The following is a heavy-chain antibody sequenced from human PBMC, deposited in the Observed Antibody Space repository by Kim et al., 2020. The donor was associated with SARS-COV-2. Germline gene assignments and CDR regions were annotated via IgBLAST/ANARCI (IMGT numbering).Heavy chain of an antibody. Sequence: SETLSLTCAVYGGSFSGYYWSWIRQPPGKGLEWIGEINHSGSTNYNPSLKSRVTISVDTSKNQFSLKLSSATAADTAVYYCARGHRGAMVRGVRYNNWFDPWGQGTLVTVSS. CDR2: INHSGST. CDR3: ARGHRGAMVRGVRYNNWFDP. D-gene: IGHD3-10*01. J-gene: IGHJ5*02. CDR1: GGSFSGYY. V-gene: IGHV4-34*01.